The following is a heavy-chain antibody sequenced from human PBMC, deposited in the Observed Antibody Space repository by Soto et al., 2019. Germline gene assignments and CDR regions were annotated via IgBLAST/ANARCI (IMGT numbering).Heavy chain of an antibody. Sequence: EVQLVESGGGLVQPGGSLRLSCAASGFTFSSYSMNWVRQAPGKGLEWVSYISSSSSTIYYADSVKGRFTISRDNAKNSLYLQMNSLRDEDTAVYYYARPGGSYYYYYGMDVWGQGTTVTVSS. V-gene: IGHV3-48*02. J-gene: IGHJ6*02. D-gene: IGHD1-26*01. CDR3: ARPGGSYYYYYGMDV. CDR2: ISSSSSTI. CDR1: GFTFSSYS.